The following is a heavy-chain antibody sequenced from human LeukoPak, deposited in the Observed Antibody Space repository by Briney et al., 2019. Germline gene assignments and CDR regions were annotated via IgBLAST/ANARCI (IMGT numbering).Heavy chain of an antibody. D-gene: IGHD3-10*01. J-gene: IGHJ5*02. V-gene: IGHV4-30-2*01. Sequence: KTSETLSLTCTVSGGSISSGGYYWSWIRQPPGKGLEWIGYIYHSGSTYYNPSLKSRVTISVDRSKNQFSLKLSSVTAADTAVYYCARSWLVRGVINWFDPWGQGTLVTVSS. CDR2: IYHSGST. CDR1: GGSISSGGYY. CDR3: ARSWLVRGVINWFDP.